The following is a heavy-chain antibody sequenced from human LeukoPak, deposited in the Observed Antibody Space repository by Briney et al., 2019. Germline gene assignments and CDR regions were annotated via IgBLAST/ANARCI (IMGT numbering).Heavy chain of an antibody. CDR1: GFTFSSYS. V-gene: IGHV3-23*01. J-gene: IGHJ4*02. CDR2: ISGSGGAT. Sequence: GSLRLSCAASGFTFSSYSMTWVRQAPGKGLEWVSVISGSGGATYYADSVKGRFTISRDNSKNMVYLQMNSLRDEDTAVYYCARDPGGIHSYWGQGTLVTVSS. D-gene: IGHD1-26*01. CDR3: ARDPGGIHSY.